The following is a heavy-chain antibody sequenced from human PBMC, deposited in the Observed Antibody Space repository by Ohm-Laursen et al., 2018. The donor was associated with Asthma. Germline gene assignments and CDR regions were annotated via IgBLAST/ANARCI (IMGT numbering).Heavy chain of an antibody. CDR3: ARIGPEWELPGREYSLHH. J-gene: IGHJ1*01. CDR1: GYTFSRYS. D-gene: IGHD1-26*01. Sequence: SLRLSCSASGYTFSRYSIHWVRQVPGKGLEWVASICTASTFIYYADSVRGRFTTSRDNARHSVYLQMNSLRAEDTALYYCARIGPEWELPGREYSLHHWGEGTLVTVSS. V-gene: IGHV3-21*01. CDR2: ICTASTFI.